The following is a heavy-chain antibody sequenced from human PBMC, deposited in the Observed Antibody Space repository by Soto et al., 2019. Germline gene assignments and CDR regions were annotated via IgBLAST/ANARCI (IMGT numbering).Heavy chain of an antibody. V-gene: IGHV3-23*01. CDR3: AKDPSAAGASNWFDP. CDR1: GFTFSSYA. J-gene: IGHJ5*02. Sequence: GGSLRLSCAASGFTFSSYAMSWVRQAPGKGLEWASAISGSGGSTYYADSVKGRFTISRDNSKNTLYLQMNSLRAEDTAVYYCAKDPSAAGASNWFDPWGQGTLVTVSS. D-gene: IGHD6-13*01. CDR2: ISGSGGST.